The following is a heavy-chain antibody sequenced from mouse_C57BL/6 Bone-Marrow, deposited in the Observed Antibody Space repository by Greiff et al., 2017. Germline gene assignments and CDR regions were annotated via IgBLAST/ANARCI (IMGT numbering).Heavy chain of an antibody. D-gene: IGHD2-4*01. CDR1: GYTFTSYG. Sequence: QVQLQQSGAELARPGASVKLSCKASGYTFTSYGISWVKQRTGQGLEWIGEIYPRSGNTYYNEKFKGKATLTADKSSSPAYMELLGLTSEDSAVYFCARRQGLRRGAWFAYWGQGTLVTVSA. CDR2: IYPRSGNT. J-gene: IGHJ3*01. V-gene: IGHV1-81*01. CDR3: ARRQGLRRGAWFAY.